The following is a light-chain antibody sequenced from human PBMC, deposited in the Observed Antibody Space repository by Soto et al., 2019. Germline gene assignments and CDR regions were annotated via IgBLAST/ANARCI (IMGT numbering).Light chain of an antibody. CDR3: AAWDDSLSGRYV. J-gene: IGLJ1*01. Sequence: QCALTQPASVTGCPGQWSTISYTGTSSEVESFNLVSWYQQHPGKAPNLMIYEVSKRPSGVSNRFSGSKSGTSASLAISGLRSEDEADYYCAAWDDSLSGRYVFGTGTKVTAL. CDR1: SSEVESFNL. CDR2: EVS. V-gene: IGLV2-14*02.